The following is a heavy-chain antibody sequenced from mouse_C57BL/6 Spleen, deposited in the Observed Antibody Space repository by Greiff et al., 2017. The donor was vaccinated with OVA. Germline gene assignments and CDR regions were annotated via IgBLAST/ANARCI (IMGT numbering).Heavy chain of an antibody. J-gene: IGHJ1*03. Sequence: QVQLQQPGAELVMPGASVKLSCKASGYSFTSYWMHWVKQRPGQGLEWIGEIDPSDSYTNYNQKFKGKSTLTVDKSSSTAYMQLSSLTSEDSAVYYCARPLGNWYFDVWGTGTTVTVSS. D-gene: IGHD4-1*01. CDR3: ARPLGNWYFDV. CDR2: IDPSDSYT. V-gene: IGHV1-69*01. CDR1: GYSFTSYW.